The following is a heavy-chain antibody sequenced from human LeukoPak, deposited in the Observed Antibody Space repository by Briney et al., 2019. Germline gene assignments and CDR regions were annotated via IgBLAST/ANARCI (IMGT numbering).Heavy chain of an antibody. CDR3: ARNLRGYSGYGGDY. Sequence: ASVKVSCKASGYTFTGYYMHWVRQAPGQGLEWMGRINPNSGGTNYAQKFQGRVTMTRDTSISTAYMELSRLRSDDTAVYYCARNLRGYSGYGGDYWGQGTLVTVSS. J-gene: IGHJ4*02. D-gene: IGHD5-12*01. V-gene: IGHV1-2*06. CDR1: GYTFTGYY. CDR2: INPNSGGT.